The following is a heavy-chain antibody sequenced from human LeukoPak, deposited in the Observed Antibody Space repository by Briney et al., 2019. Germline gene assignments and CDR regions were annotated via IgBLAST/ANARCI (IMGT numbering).Heavy chain of an antibody. CDR3: AKDQDDYGGSFDY. D-gene: IGHD4-17*01. J-gene: IGHJ4*02. CDR2: IRYDGSNK. CDR1: GFTFSSYS. Sequence: PGGSLRLSCAASGFTFSSYSMNWVRQAPGKGLEWVAFIRYDGSNKYYADSVKGRFTISRDNSKNTLYLQMNSLRAEDTAVYYCAKDQDDYGGSFDYWGQGTLVTVSS. V-gene: IGHV3-30*02.